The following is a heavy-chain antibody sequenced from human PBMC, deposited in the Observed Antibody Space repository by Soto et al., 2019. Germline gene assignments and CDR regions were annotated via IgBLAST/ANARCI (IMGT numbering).Heavy chain of an antibody. D-gene: IGHD3-16*01. CDR2: IYPTDSDT. CDR1: GYRFTDYW. Sequence: EVQLVQSGAEVKKPGEYLTISCKGSGYRFTDYWIGWVRQMPGKGLDLLGIIYPTDSDTIYSPSFQGQVTISADKSINTAYLQWSSLKASYTAIYYCARLGSGTYRPNDWFDPWGQGTQVTVSS. J-gene: IGHJ5*02. CDR3: ARLGSGTYRPNDWFDP. V-gene: IGHV5-51*03.